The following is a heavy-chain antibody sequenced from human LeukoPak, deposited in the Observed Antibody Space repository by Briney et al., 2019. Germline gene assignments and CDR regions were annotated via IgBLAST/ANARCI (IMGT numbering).Heavy chain of an antibody. J-gene: IGHJ4*02. D-gene: IGHD3-22*01. CDR2: IYTSGST. V-gene: IGHV4-4*07. Sequence: SETLSLTCTVSGGSISSYYWSWIRQPAGKGLEWIGRIYTSGSTNYNPSLKSRVTMSVDTSKNQFSLKLSSVTAADTAVYYCAREDSSGYYTPFDYWGQGTLVTVSS. CDR3: AREDSSGYYTPFDY. CDR1: GGSISSYY.